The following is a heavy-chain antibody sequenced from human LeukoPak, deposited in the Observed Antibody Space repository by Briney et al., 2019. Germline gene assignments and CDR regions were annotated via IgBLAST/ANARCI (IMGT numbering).Heavy chain of an antibody. D-gene: IGHD3-10*01. Sequence: PGRSLRPSWAASGFRLTSSAMSWVRQAPGKGLGWASTISGFGGSTYYADSVKGRFTISRDNSKNTLYLQMNSLRAEDTAVYYCAKDPVEGTLVRGITMTFDYWGQGALVTVSS. V-gene: IGHV3-23*01. CDR3: AKDPVEGTLVRGITMTFDY. CDR2: ISGFGGST. CDR1: GFRLTSSA. J-gene: IGHJ4*02.